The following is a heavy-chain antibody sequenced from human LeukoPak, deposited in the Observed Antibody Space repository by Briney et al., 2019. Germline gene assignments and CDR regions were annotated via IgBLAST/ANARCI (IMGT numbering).Heavy chain of an antibody. J-gene: IGHJ5*02. Sequence: PSETLSLTCTVSGGSISSSSYYWGWIRQPPGKGLEWIGSICYSGSTYYNPSLKSRVTISVDTSKSQFSLKLSSVTAADTAVYYCARHDCSSTTCGLLRFDPWGQGTPVTVSS. CDR1: GGSISSSSYY. V-gene: IGHV4-39*01. D-gene: IGHD2-2*01. CDR3: ARHDCSSTTCGLLRFDP. CDR2: ICYSGST.